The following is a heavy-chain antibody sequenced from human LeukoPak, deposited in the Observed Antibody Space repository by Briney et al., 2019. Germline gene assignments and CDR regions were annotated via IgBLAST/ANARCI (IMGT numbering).Heavy chain of an antibody. V-gene: IGHV4-39*01. Sequence: TSETLSLTCTVSGGSISSSRYYWGWIRQPPGKGLEWIGSIYYSGSTYYNPSLKSRVTISVDTSKNQFSLKLSSVTAADTAVYYCARLKSVLLWFGELLSYYFDYWGQGTLVTASS. CDR3: ARLKSVLLWFGELLSYYFDY. CDR1: GGSISSSRYY. D-gene: IGHD3-10*01. CDR2: IYYSGST. J-gene: IGHJ4*02.